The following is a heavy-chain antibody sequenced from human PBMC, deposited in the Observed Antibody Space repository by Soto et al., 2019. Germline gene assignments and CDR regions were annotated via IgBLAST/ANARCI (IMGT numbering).Heavy chain of an antibody. Sequence: QVQLVESGGDVVQPGRSLRLSCAASGFTFSSYAMYWVRQAPGKGLDWVAVTSYDGSHKYYADSVKGRFTISRDNSKNTVYLQLNTLRAEDTAVYYCARKLLNNWSRRCIAYWGQGTLVTVS. D-gene: IGHD3-10*01. CDR1: GFTFSSYA. CDR3: ARKLLNNWSRRCIAY. CDR2: TSYDGSHK. J-gene: IGHJ4*02. V-gene: IGHV3-30-3*01.